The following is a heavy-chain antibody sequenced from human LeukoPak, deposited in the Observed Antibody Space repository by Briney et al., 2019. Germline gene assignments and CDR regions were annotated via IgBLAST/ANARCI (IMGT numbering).Heavy chain of an antibody. V-gene: IGHV1-8*03. J-gene: IGHJ5*02. CDR3: ARGLRFRGWFDP. Sequence: GASVKVSCKASGYTSTSYDINWVRQATGQGLEWMGWMNPNSGNTGYAQKFQGRVTITRNTSISTAYMELSSLRSEDTAVYYCARGLRFRGWFDPWGQGTLVTVSS. CDR1: GYTSTSYD. CDR2: MNPNSGNT. D-gene: IGHD3-3*01.